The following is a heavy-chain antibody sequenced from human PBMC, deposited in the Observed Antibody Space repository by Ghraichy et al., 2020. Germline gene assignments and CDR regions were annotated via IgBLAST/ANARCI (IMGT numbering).Heavy chain of an antibody. Sequence: GSLRLSCATSGFSFSSYGTHWVRQAPGKGLEWVAVLSHDGRQKFYADSAKGRFTISTDSSKNVLYLDMSSLRPEDTAVYYCAKEKTAGQPFDTWGQGTVVTVFS. V-gene: IGHV3-30*18. J-gene: IGHJ3*02. CDR3: AKEKTAGQPFDT. CDR2: LSHDGRQK. CDR1: GFSFSSYG. D-gene: IGHD2-21*02.